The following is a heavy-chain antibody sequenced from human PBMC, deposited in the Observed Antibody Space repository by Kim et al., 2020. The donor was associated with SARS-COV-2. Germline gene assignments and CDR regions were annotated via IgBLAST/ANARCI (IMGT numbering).Heavy chain of an antibody. V-gene: IGHV3-7*03. CDR3: ARSNAMDA. J-gene: IGHJ6*02. CDR2: IKKRGSEY. Sequence: GGSLRLSCVASGFTFSNIWMTWVRQAPGKGPEWVANIKKRGSEYYYLDSVKGRFTISRDDAKNSLYLQMNSLRAEDTALYYCARSNAMDAWGQGTTVTVSS. CDR1: GFTFSNIW.